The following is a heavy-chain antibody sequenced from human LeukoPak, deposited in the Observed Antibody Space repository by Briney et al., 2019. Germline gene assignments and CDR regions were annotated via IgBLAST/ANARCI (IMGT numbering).Heavy chain of an antibody. Sequence: GGSLRLSCATSGFTFSSNWMSWVRHVPGRGLDWVANIKPDGSAQYYAASVKGRFTVSRDNAKNSVYLQMNSLRVEDTAVYYCARGHIAVKRIVVVPAAMGGNWFDPWGQGTLVTVSS. D-gene: IGHD2-2*01. CDR2: IKPDGSAQ. V-gene: IGHV3-7*01. CDR3: ARGHIAVKRIVVVPAAMGGNWFDP. CDR1: GFTFSSNW. J-gene: IGHJ5*02.